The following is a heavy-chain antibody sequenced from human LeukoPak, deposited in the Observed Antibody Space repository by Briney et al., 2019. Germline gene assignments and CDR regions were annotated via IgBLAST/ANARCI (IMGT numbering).Heavy chain of an antibody. J-gene: IGHJ3*02. CDR1: GFTFSSYS. V-gene: IGHV3-21*04. CDR2: ISSSSSYI. Sequence: GGSLRLSCAASGFTFSSYSMNWVRQAPGKGLEWVSSISSSSSYIYYADSLKGRLTISRDNSKNSLYLQMNSLRAEDTAIYYCAKRFSSGWRYAFDIWGQGTMVTVSS. D-gene: IGHD6-19*01. CDR3: AKRFSSGWRYAFDI.